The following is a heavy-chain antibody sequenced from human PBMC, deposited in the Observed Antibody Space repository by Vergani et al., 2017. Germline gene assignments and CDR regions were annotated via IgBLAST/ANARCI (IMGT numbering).Heavy chain of an antibody. CDR2: ISGSGGST. Sequence: EVQLLESGGGLVQPGGSLRLSCAASGFTFSSYAMSWVRQAPGKGLEWVSAISGSGGSTYYADSVKGRFTISRDNSKNTLYLQMNSLRAEDTAVYYCARTPSNYYGMDVWGQGTTVTVSS. V-gene: IGHV3-23*01. CDR1: GFTFSSYA. J-gene: IGHJ6*02. CDR3: ARTPSNYYGMDV.